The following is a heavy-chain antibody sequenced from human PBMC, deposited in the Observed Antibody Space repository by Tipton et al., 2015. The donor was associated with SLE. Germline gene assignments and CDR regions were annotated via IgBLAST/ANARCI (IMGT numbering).Heavy chain of an antibody. V-gene: IGHV4-39*01. J-gene: IGHJ4*02. D-gene: IGHD4-11*01. CDR1: GDSMSSSAYS. CDR3: ARLGVGTTDDY. Sequence: LSLTCTVSGDSMSSSAYSWAWIRQPPGKGPEWIATIYYSGTTSYKSSLRGRISISKDTPKNQFSLRLGSVTAADTAMYYCARLGVGTTDDYWGQGTLVTVSS. CDR2: IYYSGTT.